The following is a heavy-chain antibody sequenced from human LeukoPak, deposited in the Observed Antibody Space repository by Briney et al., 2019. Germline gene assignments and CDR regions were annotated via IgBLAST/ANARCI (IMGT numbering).Heavy chain of an antibody. CDR3: ARDRWELLQGPLDI. J-gene: IGHJ3*02. CDR2: IIPIFGTA. CDR1: GYTFTGYY. V-gene: IGHV1-69*05. Sequence: GASVKVSCKASGYTFTGYYMHWVRQAPGQGLEWMGGIIPIFGTADYAQKFQGRVTITTDESTSTAYMELSSLRSEDTAVYYCARDRWELLQGPLDIWGQGTMVTVSS. D-gene: IGHD1-26*01.